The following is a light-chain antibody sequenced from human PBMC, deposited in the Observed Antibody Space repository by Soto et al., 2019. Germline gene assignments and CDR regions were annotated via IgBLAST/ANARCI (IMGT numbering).Light chain of an antibody. CDR2: DAS. V-gene: IGKV3-11*01. CDR3: QQSGSSPWT. CDR1: QSVSSH. Sequence: EIVLTQSPATLSLSPGERATLSCRASQSVSSHLAWYQQKPGQAPRLLIYDASNRATGIPARFSGSGSGTDFTLTISSLEPEDFAVYYCQQSGSSPWTFGQGTKVDI. J-gene: IGKJ1*01.